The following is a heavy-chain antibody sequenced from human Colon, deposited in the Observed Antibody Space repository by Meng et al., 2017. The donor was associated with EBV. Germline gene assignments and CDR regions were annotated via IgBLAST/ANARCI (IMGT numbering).Heavy chain of an antibody. J-gene: IGHJ4*02. CDR3: ARIYYFDY. V-gene: IGHV4-30-4*01. CDR2: IYYTGST. CDR1: CSYINRGEFY. Sequence: VRLEGSWPGLVWPFTLPCLTSTVSCSYINRGEFYRSSIRQPAGEGLEWIGYIYYTGSTYYNPCFKSRVTNSMDTAKNQFYLRLSAVTAADTAVYYCARIYYFDYWGQGTLVTVSS.